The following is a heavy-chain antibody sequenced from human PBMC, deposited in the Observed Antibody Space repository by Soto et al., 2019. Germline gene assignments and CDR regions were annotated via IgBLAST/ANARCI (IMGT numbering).Heavy chain of an antibody. CDR3: AREITTVTNYYYYGMDV. CDR1: GYTFISYA. V-gene: IGHV1-3*01. CDR2: INAGNGDT. J-gene: IGHJ6*02. D-gene: IGHD4-17*01. Sequence: QVQLVQSGAEVKKPGASVKVSCKASGYTFISYALHWVRQAPGQRLEWMGWINAGNGDTKYSQRFQGRVTITRDTSASTAYMELSSLRSEDTAVYYCAREITTVTNYYYYGMDVCGQGTTVTVSS.